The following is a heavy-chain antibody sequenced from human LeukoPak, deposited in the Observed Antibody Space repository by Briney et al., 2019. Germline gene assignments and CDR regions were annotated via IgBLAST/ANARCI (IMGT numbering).Heavy chain of an antibody. D-gene: IGHD2-2*01. J-gene: IGHJ4*02. V-gene: IGHV1-69*04. CDR3: AGYCSSTSCSNDY. CDR1: GGTFSSYA. Sequence: ASVKVSCKASGGTFSSYAISWVRQAPGQGLEWMGRIIPILGIANYAQKFQGRVTITADKSTSTAYMELSSLRSEDTAVYYCAGYCSSTSCSNDYWGQGTLVTVSS. CDR2: IIPILGIA.